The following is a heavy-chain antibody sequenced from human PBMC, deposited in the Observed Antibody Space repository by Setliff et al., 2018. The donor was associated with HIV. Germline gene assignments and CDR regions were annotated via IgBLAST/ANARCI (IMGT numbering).Heavy chain of an antibody. Sequence: ASVKVSCKASGYTFSRYYTHWVRQAPGQGLEWMGRINPNGGSRSYAQKFQGRVTMTRDTSTSTVYMELSSLRSEDTAVYYCARGWESRYQLLPGPFDYWGQGTLVTV. CDR1: GYTFSRYY. D-gene: IGHD2-2*01. J-gene: IGHJ4*02. CDR2: INPNGGSR. CDR3: ARGWESRYQLLPGPFDY. V-gene: IGHV1-46*01.